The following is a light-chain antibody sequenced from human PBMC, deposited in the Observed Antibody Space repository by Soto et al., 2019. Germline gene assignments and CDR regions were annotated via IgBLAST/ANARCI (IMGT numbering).Light chain of an antibody. CDR2: HIG. V-gene: IGLV2-11*01. CDR1: SSDDGGYAY. Sequence: QSVLTQPRSVSGSAGQSVTISCSGTSSDDGGYAYVSWYHQRPGTASSLLMSHIGQLTSGVADRSCSSKSGSTTSLTITGVQADDAGEYFCSSYRAGRTFVFGGGTK. CDR3: SSYRAGRTFV. J-gene: IGLJ2*01.